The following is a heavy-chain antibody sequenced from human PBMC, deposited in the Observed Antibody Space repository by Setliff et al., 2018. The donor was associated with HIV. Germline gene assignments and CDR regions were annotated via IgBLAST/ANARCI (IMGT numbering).Heavy chain of an antibody. D-gene: IGHD2-21*02. Sequence: TLSLTCDVFGGSFSGYYWSWIRQPPGKGLEWIGEIIPSGSTNYNPSLKSRVTMSIDTSKGQFSLKLSSVTAADTAVYYCVRQADCGGDCVLGYWGQGTLVTAPQ. CDR3: VRQADCGGDCVLGY. CDR1: GGSFSGYY. V-gene: IGHV4-34*12. J-gene: IGHJ4*02. CDR2: IIPSGST.